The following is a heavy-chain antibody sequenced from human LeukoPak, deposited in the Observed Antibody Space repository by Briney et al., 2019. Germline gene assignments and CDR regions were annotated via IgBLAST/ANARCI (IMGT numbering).Heavy chain of an antibody. CDR1: GGSFSGYY. V-gene: IGHV4-34*01. J-gene: IGHJ5*02. Sequence: SETLSLTWAVYGGSFSGYYWSWIRQPPGKGLEWIGEINHSGSTNYNPSLKSGVTISVDTSKNQFSLKLSSVTAADTAVYYCARMVASENIVVVPAARAGWFDPWGQGTLVTVSS. D-gene: IGHD2-2*01. CDR2: INHSGST. CDR3: ARMVASENIVVVPAARAGWFDP.